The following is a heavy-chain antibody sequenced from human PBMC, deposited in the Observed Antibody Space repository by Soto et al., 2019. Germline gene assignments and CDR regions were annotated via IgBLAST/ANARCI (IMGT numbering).Heavy chain of an antibody. CDR3: AKERSYYNSSGYPYYYYGMDV. CDR1: GGTLNNYA. J-gene: IGHJ6*02. CDR2: SIPIFGTP. V-gene: IGHV1-69*01. D-gene: IGHD3-22*01. Sequence: QVQLVQSGAEVKKPGSSVKVSCKASGGTLNNYAINWVRQAPGQGLEWMGGSIPIFGTPNHAQKIQGRVTITADESTSTVYMELSSLRSEDTAVYYCAKERSYYNSSGYPYYYYGMDVWGQGTTVTVS.